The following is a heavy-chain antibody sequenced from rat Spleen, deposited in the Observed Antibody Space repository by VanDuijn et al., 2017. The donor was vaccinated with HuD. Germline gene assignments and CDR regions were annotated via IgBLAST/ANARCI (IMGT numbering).Heavy chain of an antibody. CDR3: TIHPRY. Sequence: VQLVESGGGLVQPGRSLKLSCVASGFTFTNYGMAWVRQAPTKGLEWMGRMTYNGDTSYNSALISRLSISRDTSKNQVFLEMNSLQTDDTGTYYCTIHPRYWGQGVMVTVSS. D-gene: IGHD3-1*01. CDR1: GFTFTNYG. CDR2: MTYNGDT. V-gene: IGHV2-63*01. J-gene: IGHJ2*01.